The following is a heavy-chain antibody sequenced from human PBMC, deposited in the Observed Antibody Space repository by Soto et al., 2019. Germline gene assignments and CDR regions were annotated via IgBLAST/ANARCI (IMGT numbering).Heavy chain of an antibody. D-gene: IGHD3-16*02. CDR1: GYSFTSYW. Sequence: GESLKISCKGSGYSFTSYWIGWVRQMPGKGLEWMGIIYPGDSDTRYSPSFQGQVTISADKSISTAYLQWSSLKASDTAMYYCARRFYDYIWGSYRPNYAFDIWCQGTMVTVSS. V-gene: IGHV5-51*01. CDR2: IYPGDSDT. J-gene: IGHJ3*02. CDR3: ARRFYDYIWGSYRPNYAFDI.